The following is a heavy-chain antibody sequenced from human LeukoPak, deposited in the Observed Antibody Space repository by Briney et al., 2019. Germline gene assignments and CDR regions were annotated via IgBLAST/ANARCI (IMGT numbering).Heavy chain of an antibody. CDR1: GYTLTELS. V-gene: IGHV1-24*01. CDR2: FDPEDGET. J-gene: IGHJ4*02. CDR3: ATGLDSGSYYGLFDY. D-gene: IGHD1-26*01. Sequence: ASVKVSCKVSGYTLTELSMHWVRQAPGKGLEWMGGFDPEDGETIYAQKFQGRVTMTEDTSTDTAYMELSSLRSEDTAVYYCATGLDSGSYYGLFDYWGQGTLVTVSS.